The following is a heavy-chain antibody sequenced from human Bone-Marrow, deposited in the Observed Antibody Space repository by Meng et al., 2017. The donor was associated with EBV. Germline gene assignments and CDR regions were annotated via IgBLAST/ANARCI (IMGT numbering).Heavy chain of an antibody. CDR1: GYTFSSFD. D-gene: IGHD2-21*02. CDR3: ARNLYGDGMRDY. V-gene: IGHV1-8*01. J-gene: IGHJ4*02. Sequence: QVQLVQSGAEVTKPRASVKVSCKVSGYTFSSFDISVVRQATGQGLEWMGWMIPDSGKTGYAEKFQGRVTLTRDTSINTADLELSSLTAEDTAVYYCARNLYGDGMRDYWGQGTLVTVSS. CDR2: MIPDSGKT.